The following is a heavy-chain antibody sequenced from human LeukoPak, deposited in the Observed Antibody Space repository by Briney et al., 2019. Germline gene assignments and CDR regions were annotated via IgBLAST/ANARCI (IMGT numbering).Heavy chain of an antibody. D-gene: IGHD1-26*01. CDR3: AREFDSGSYGPVGYYYGMDV. CDR1: RFTFLNYA. CDR2: ISYDGRNE. Sequence: GGSLGLSCAASRFTFLNYAVTWVRQAPGKGLEWVAIISYDGRNEYYAESVEGRFTISRDNSKNTLYLQMNSLRAEDTAVYYCAREFDSGSYGPVGYYYGMDVWGQGTTVTVSS. J-gene: IGHJ6*02. V-gene: IGHV3-30*04.